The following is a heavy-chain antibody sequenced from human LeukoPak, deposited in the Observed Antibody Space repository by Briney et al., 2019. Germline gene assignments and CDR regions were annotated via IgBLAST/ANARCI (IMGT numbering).Heavy chain of an antibody. CDR2: INHSGST. J-gene: IGHJ6*04. CDR1: GGSFSGYY. Sequence: SETLSLTCAVYGGSFSGYYWSWIRQPPGKGLEWIGEINHSGSTNYNPSLKSRVTISVDTSKNQFSLKLSSVTAADTAVYYCARGHTPSGDYYYGMDVWGKGTTVTVSS. D-gene: IGHD3-16*01. V-gene: IGHV4-34*01. CDR3: ARGHTPSGDYYYGMDV.